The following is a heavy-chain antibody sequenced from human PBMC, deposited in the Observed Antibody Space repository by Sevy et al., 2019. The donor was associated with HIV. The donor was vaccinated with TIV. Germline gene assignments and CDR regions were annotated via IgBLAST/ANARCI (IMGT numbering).Heavy chain of an antibody. J-gene: IGHJ6*02. V-gene: IGHV3-30*04. CDR2: ISYDGNNK. D-gene: IGHD3-16*01. Sequence: GGSLRLSCAASGFTFSSYAMHWVRQAPGKGLEWVAVISYDGNNKYHADSVKDRFTNARDNSKNTLYLQMNSLRADDTAVYYCARDGSSGGLFLKDYYYFGMDVWGQGTTVTVSS. CDR3: ARDGSSGGLFLKDYYYFGMDV. CDR1: GFTFSSYA.